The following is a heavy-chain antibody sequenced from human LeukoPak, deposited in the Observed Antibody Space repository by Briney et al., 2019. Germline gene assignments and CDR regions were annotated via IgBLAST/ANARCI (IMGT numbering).Heavy chain of an antibody. CDR1: GGSISSYY. Sequence: PSETLSLTCTVSGGSISSYYWSWIRQPPGKGLEWIGYIYYSGSTNYNPSLKSRVTISVDTSKNQFSLKLSSVAAADTAVYYCARDSSSYGGMDVWGKGTTVTVSS. CDR2: IYYSGST. J-gene: IGHJ6*03. CDR3: ARDSSSYGGMDV. D-gene: IGHD6-6*01. V-gene: IGHV4-59*01.